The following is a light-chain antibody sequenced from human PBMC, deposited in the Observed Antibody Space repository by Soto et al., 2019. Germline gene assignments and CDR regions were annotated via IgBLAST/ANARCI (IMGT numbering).Light chain of an antibody. CDR3: QQYGSSPQT. CDR2: GAS. V-gene: IGKV3-20*01. Sequence: EIVLTQSPGTLSLSPGERATLSCRASQSVSSSYLAWYQQKPGQAPRLLIYGASSRATGIPDRFSGGGSGTDFTLTISRLEPEDFAVYYCQQYGSSPQTFGQGTRWISN. J-gene: IGKJ1*01. CDR1: QSVSSSY.